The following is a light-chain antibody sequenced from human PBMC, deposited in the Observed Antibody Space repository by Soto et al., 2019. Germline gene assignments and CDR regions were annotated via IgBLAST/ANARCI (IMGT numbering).Light chain of an antibody. CDR2: WAS. CDR1: QSVLYSSNNKSY. J-gene: IGKJ1*01. Sequence: ERATINCECNQSVLYSSNNKSYLAWYQQKTGQPPKLVIYWASTRESGVPARLSGSGSGTELNLTISCLYFEDSTAYECPAWSRQSDSFALRTKV. CDR3: PAWSRQSDS. V-gene: IGKV4-1*01.